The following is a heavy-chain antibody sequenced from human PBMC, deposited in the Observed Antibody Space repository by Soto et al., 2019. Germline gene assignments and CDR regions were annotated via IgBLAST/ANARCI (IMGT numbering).Heavy chain of an antibody. Sequence: QLQLQESGSGLVKPSQTLSLTCAVSGGSISSGGYSWSWIRQPPGKGLEWIGYIYHSGSTYYNPYLQSRVTKSVDRSKNQFSLKLSSVTAADTAVYYCARAPPGGYDWYFDYWGQGTLVTVSS. V-gene: IGHV4-30-2*01. CDR3: ARAPPGGYDWYFDY. CDR2: IYHSGST. CDR1: GGSISSGGYS. J-gene: IGHJ4*02. D-gene: IGHD5-12*01.